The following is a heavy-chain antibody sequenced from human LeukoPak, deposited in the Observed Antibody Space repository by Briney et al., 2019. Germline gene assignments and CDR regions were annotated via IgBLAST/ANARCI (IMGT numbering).Heavy chain of an antibody. J-gene: IGHJ4*02. V-gene: IGHV3-64D*06. D-gene: IGHD4-23*01. CDR1: GLTFSRCA. CDR3: ACGNYYFDY. CDR2: ISSNGGST. Sequence: GESLRLSCSASGLTFSRCAIHWVRQAPGKGLEYVSSISSNGGSTYYADSVKGRFSISRDNSKNTLCPQMSSLRAEDTAVYYCACGNYYFDYWGQGTLVTVSP.